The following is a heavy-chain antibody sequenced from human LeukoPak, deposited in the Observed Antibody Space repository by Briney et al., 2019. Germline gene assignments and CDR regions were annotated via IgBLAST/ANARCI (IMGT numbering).Heavy chain of an antibody. J-gene: IGHJ4*02. Sequence: GGSLRLSCAASGFTVSNNYMSWVRQAPGKGLEWVGRIKSKTHGGTTDYAAPVKGRFTISRDDSKNTLYLQMNSLKIEGTAVYHCTTIAAAGQYDYWGQGTLVTVSS. CDR1: GFTVSNNY. CDR2: IKSKTHGGTT. CDR3: TTIAAAGQYDY. V-gene: IGHV3-15*01. D-gene: IGHD6-13*01.